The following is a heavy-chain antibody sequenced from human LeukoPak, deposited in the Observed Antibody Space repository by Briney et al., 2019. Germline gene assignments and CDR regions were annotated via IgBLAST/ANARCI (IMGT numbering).Heavy chain of an antibody. Sequence: GGSLRLSCAASGFTFSSYEMNWVRQAPGKGLEWVSYISSSGSTIYYADSVKGRFTISRDNAKNSLYLQMNSLRAEDTAVYYCARVWSGGVDYWGQGTLVTVSS. CDR2: ISSSGSTI. D-gene: IGHD3-10*01. CDR1: GFTFSSYE. V-gene: IGHV3-48*03. CDR3: ARVWSGGVDY. J-gene: IGHJ4*02.